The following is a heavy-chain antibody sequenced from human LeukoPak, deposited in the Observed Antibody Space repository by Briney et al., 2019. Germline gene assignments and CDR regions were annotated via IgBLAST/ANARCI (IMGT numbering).Heavy chain of an antibody. CDR2: IWYDGSNK. J-gene: IGHJ6*02. V-gene: IGHV3-33*06. CDR1: GFTFSSYG. CDR3: AKDWDDSSGYYYVVYYGMDV. D-gene: IGHD3-22*01. Sequence: PGRSLRLSCAASGFTFSSYGMHWVRQAPGKGLEWVAVIWYDGSNKYYADSVKGRFTISRDNSKNTLYLQMNSLRAEDTAVYYCAKDWDDSSGYYYVVYYGMDVWGQGTTVTVSS.